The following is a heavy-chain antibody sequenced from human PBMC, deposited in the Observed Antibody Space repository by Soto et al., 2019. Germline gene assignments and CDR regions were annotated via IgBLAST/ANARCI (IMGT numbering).Heavy chain of an antibody. Sequence: GGSHRHSCAASGITCINYALSWVRQAPGKGLEWVSGISASGRSTHYADSVKGRFTISRDNSKNTLSLQMNSLRADDTAVYYCAKEHGGGTSTITSYFDYWGRGTLVTVSS. V-gene: IGHV3-23*01. CDR2: ISASGRST. CDR3: AKEHGGGTSTITSYFDY. J-gene: IGHJ4*02. CDR1: GITCINYA. D-gene: IGHD5-12*01.